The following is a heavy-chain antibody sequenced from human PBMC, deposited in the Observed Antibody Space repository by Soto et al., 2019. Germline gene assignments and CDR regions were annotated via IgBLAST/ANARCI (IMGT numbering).Heavy chain of an antibody. CDR1: GGTFSSYA. J-gene: IGHJ6*02. V-gene: IGHV1-69*13. D-gene: IGHD3-10*01. CDR3: ARGSVLLWFGETPDYYYYGMVV. Sequence: GASVKVSCKASGGTFSSYAISWVRQAPGQGLEWMGGIIPIFGTANYAQKFQGRVTITADESTSTAYMELSSLRSEDTAVYYCARGSVLLWFGETPDYYYYGMVVWGQGTKVTVSS. CDR2: IIPIFGTA.